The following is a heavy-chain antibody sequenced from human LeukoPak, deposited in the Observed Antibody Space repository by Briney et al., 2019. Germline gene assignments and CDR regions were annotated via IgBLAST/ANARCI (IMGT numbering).Heavy chain of an antibody. J-gene: IGHJ4*02. D-gene: IGHD2-2*01. Sequence: PSETLSLSCTVSGVSIGSHYRSWVRQPPGKGLEWIGDIYYSGRTNYKPSLKSRVTISVDTSKSQFSLKLSSVGAADTAVYYCGRVYCSSTNYYDRPDYWGQGTLVTVSS. CDR2: IYYSGRT. CDR3: GRVYCSSTNYYDRPDY. V-gene: IGHV4-59*11. CDR1: GVSIGSHY.